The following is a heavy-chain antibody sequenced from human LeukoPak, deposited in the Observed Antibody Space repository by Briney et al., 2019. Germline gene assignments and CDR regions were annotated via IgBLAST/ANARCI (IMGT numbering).Heavy chain of an antibody. CDR2: ISYDGSNK. CDR1: GFTFSSYG. CDR3: AKDPYFQH. J-gene: IGHJ1*01. Sequence: PWGSLRLSCAASGFTFSSYGMHWVRQAPGKGLEWVAVISYDGSNKYYADSVKGRFTISRDNSKNTLYLQMNSLRAEDTAVYYCAKDPYFQHWGQGTLVTVSS. V-gene: IGHV3-30*18.